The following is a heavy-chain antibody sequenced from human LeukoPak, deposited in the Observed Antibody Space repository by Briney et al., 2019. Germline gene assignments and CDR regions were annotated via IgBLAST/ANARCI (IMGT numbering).Heavy chain of an antibody. J-gene: IGHJ4*02. V-gene: IGHV3-21*01. CDR2: ISSSSSNI. CDR1: GFTFSSYS. CDR3: ARGDCSSTSCYPYYFDY. D-gene: IGHD2-2*01. Sequence: GGSLRLSCAASGFTFSSYSMNWVRQAPGKGLEWVSSISSSSSNIYYADSVKGRFTISRDNAKNSLYLQMNSLRAEDTAAYYCARGDCSSTSCYPYYFDYWGQGTLVTVSS.